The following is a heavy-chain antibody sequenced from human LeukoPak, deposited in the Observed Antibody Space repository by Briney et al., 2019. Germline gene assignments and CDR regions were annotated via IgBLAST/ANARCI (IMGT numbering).Heavy chain of an antibody. Sequence: PGGSLRLSCAASGFTFSSYGMHWVRQVPGKGLEWVAVIWYDGTNKYYADSVKGRFTISRDNSKNTLFLQMNSLRAEDTALYYCAKTWNDGSLDYWGQGTLVTVSS. D-gene: IGHD1-1*01. J-gene: IGHJ4*02. CDR1: GFTFSSYG. V-gene: IGHV3-33*06. CDR3: AKTWNDGSLDY. CDR2: IWYDGTNK.